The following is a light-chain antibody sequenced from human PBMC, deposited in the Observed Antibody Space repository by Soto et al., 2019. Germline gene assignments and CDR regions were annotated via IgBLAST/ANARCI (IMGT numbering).Light chain of an antibody. CDR3: QPYYSGRREV. CDR1: SSNIGAGYD. J-gene: IGLJ2*01. CDR2: GNS. Sequence: QSVLTQPPSLSGAPGQRVTISCTGSSSNIGAGYDVHWYQQLPGTAPKLLIYGNSNRPSGVPDRFSGSKSGTSASLAITGRQAEDEDDYYCQPYYSGRREVFGGGTKVTVL. V-gene: IGLV1-40*01.